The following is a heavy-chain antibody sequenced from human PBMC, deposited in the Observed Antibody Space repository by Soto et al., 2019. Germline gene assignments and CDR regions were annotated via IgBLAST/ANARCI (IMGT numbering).Heavy chain of an antibody. V-gene: IGHV4-34*01. CDR1: CGPFRGYY. CDR2: IEHSGSS. CDR3: ARVNQAYCGGACYYNWFDP. Sequence: SLESTSLTYAVFCGPFRGYYWGWIRQPPGKGLGWSGEIEHSGSSNYNPSPKSRVTISVDTSTNQFSLKLSSVTAAHTAVYYCARVNQAYCGGACYYNWFDPWGQGPLVTVSS. J-gene: IGHJ5*02. D-gene: IGHD2-21*02.